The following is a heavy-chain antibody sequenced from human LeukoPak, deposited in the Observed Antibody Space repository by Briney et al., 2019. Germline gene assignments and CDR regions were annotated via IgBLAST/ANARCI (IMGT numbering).Heavy chain of an antibody. V-gene: IGHV1-69*08. CDR1: GGTFSTYS. CDR2: SIPMLNAV. Sequence: EASVKVSCKPSGGTFSTYSISWVRQAPGQGLEWMGRSIPMLNAVNYAQRFQGRVTITADKSTDTAYMEVSSLRFEDTAVYYCASPRPGAGDFRKLWYFDLWGCGTLVTVSS. CDR3: ASPRPGAGDFRKLWYFDL. D-gene: IGHD1-14*01. J-gene: IGHJ2*01.